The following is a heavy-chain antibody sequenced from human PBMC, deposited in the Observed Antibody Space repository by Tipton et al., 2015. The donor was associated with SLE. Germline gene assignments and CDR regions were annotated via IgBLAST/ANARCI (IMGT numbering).Heavy chain of an antibody. CDR2: IYTSGST. J-gene: IGHJ3*02. CDR3: AREKDYSDAFDI. V-gene: IGHV4-4*09. D-gene: IGHD4-11*01. Sequence: TLSLTCTVSGGSISSYYWSWIRQPAGKGLEWIGYIYTSGSTNYSPSLKSRVTISVDTSKNQFSLKLSSVTAADTAVYYCAREKDYSDAFDIWGQGTMVTVSS. CDR1: GGSISSYY.